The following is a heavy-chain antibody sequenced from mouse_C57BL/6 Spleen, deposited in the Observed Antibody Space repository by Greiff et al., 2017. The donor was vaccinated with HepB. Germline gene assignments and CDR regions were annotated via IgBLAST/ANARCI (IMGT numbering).Heavy chain of an antibody. J-gene: IGHJ2*01. Sequence: VQLQQSGPELVKPGASVKISCKASGYAFSSSRMNWVKQRPGKGLEWIGRIYPGDGDTNYNWKFKGKATLTADKSSSTAYMQLSRLTSEESAVYFIARGYYGSSSYYCDYWGQGTTLTVSA. D-gene: IGHD1-1*01. CDR2: IYPGDGDT. CDR1: GYAFSSSR. CDR3: ARGYYGSSSYYCDY. V-gene: IGHV1-82*01.